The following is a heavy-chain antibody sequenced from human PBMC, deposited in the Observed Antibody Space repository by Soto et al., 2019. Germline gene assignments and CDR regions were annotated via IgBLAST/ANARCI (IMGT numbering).Heavy chain of an antibody. Sequence: GGSLRLSCAASGFTFSSYSMNWVRQAPGKGLEWVSSISSSSSYIYYADSVKGRFTISRDNAKNSLYLQMNSLRAEDTAVYYCARDGIVPAANWFDPWGQGTLVTVSS. D-gene: IGHD2-2*01. CDR2: ISSSSSYI. CDR1: GFTFSSYS. V-gene: IGHV3-21*01. CDR3: ARDGIVPAANWFDP. J-gene: IGHJ5*02.